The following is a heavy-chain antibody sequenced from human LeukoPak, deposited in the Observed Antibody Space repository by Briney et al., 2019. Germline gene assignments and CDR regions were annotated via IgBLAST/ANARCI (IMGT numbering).Heavy chain of an antibody. J-gene: IGHJ4*02. CDR2: ISAYNGNT. D-gene: IGHD5-18*01. CDR3: AREGGEGYSYGTVDY. Sequence: ASVKVSCKASGYTFTSYGISWVRQAPGQGLEWMGWISAYNGNTNYAQKFQGRVTITADKSTGTAYMELSSLRSEDTAVYYCAREGGEGYSYGTVDYWGQGTLVTVSS. V-gene: IGHV1-18*01. CDR1: GYTFTSYG.